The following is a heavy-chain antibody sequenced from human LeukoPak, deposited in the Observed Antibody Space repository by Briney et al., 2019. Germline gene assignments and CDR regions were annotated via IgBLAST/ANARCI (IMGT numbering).Heavy chain of an antibody. CDR1: RFTFSSYA. CDR2: ISSNGGST. CDR3: VKGRRSPYYYYGMGV. J-gene: IGHJ6*02. V-gene: IGHV3-64D*09. Sequence: GRSLRLSCAASRFTFSSYAMHWVRQAPGKGLEYVSAISSNGGSTYHADSVKGRFTISRDNSKNTLYLQMSSLRAEDTAVYYCVKGRRSPYYYYGMGVWGQGTTVTVSS.